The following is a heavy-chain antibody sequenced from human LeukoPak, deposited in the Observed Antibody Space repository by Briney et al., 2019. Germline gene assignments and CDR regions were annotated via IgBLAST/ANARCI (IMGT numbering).Heavy chain of an antibody. Sequence: ASVKVSCKVSGYTFTDYYMHWVRQAPGQGLEWMGWSNPNSGGTNYAQKAQGRVTMTTDTSISTAYMEVSRLRSDATVVYYCARVRIGQQLDKYYYYAMDVWGQGTTVTVSS. CDR1: GYTFTDYY. CDR2: SNPNSGGT. CDR3: ARVRIGQQLDKYYYYAMDV. D-gene: IGHD6-13*01. J-gene: IGHJ6*02. V-gene: IGHV1-2*02.